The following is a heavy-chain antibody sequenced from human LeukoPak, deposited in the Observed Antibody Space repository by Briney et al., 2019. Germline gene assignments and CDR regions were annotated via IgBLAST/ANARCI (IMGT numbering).Heavy chain of an antibody. CDR2: IYYSGSI. V-gene: IGHV4-39*01. CDR1: GGSISSSSYY. D-gene: IGHD3-22*01. CDR3: ARHYYDSSGYYYVLDY. J-gene: IGHJ4*02. Sequence: PSETLSLTCTVSGGSISSSSYYWGWIRQPPGKGLEWIGSIYYSGSIYYNPSLKSRVTISVDTSKNQFSLKLSSVTAADTAVYYCARHYYDSSGYYYVLDYWGQGTLVTVSS.